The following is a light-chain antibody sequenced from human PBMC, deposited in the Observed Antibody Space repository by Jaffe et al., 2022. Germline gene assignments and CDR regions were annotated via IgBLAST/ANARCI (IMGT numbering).Light chain of an antibody. CDR3: QQANSFPLT. Sequence: DIQMTQSPSSVSASVGDTVTITCRASQGFGSRLAWYQHKPGKAPKFLIYGASSLQSGVPSRFSGSGSGTDFTLTITSLQPDDFATYYCQQANSFPLTFGGGTKVEI. CDR1: QGFGSR. V-gene: IGKV1-12*01. CDR2: GAS. J-gene: IGKJ4*01.